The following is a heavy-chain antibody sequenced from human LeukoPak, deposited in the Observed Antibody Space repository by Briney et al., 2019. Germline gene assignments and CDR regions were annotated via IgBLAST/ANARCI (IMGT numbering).Heavy chain of an antibody. CDR1: GFTFSDYY. D-gene: IGHD6-13*01. CDR3: ARGYLVYSSSWSAFDY. Sequence: PGGSLRLSCAASGFTFSDYYMSWIRQAPGKGLVWVSRINSDGSITSYADSVKGRVTISRDNAKNTLYLQMNSLRAEDAAVYYCARGYLVYSSSWSAFDYWGQGILVTVSS. J-gene: IGHJ4*02. V-gene: IGHV3-74*01. CDR2: INSDGSIT.